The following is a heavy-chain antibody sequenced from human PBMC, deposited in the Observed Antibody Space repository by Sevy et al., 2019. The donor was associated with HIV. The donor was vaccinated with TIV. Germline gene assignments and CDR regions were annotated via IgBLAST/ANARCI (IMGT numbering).Heavy chain of an antibody. V-gene: IGHV3-30*04. CDR1: GFIFSGSP. D-gene: IGHD6-6*01. CDR3: ARDRRIGVPDYFDD. J-gene: IGHJ4*02. CDR2: IAQDAEIK. Sequence: GGSLRVSCVGSGFIFSGSPMHWVRQRPGVGLEWVAVIAQDAEIKLYTPSVEGRFTISRDNAKNTVSLQMDSLTSDDTGMYYCARDRRIGVPDYFDDRGQGTLVTVSS.